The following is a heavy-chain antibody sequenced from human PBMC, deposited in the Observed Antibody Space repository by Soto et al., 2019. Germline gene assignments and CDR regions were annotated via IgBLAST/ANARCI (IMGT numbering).Heavy chain of an antibody. D-gene: IGHD5-12*01. CDR3: ARGEMATITDFDY. CDR1: GYTFTGYY. V-gene: IGHV1-2*04. J-gene: IGHJ4*02. Sequence: QVQLVQSGAEVKKPGASVKVSCKASGYTFTGYYMHWVRQAPGQGLEWMGWINPNSGGTNYAQKLQGWVTMTRDTSISTAYMELSRLRSDDTAVYYCARGEMATITDFDYWGQGTLVTVSS. CDR2: INPNSGGT.